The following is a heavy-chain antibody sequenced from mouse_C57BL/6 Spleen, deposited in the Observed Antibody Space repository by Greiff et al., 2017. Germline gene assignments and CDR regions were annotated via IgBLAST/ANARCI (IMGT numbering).Heavy chain of an antibody. V-gene: IGHV5-9*01. J-gene: IGHJ3*01. D-gene: IGHD1-1*01. CDR1: GFTFSSYT. CDR2: ISGGGGNT. Sequence: EVQGVESGGGLVKPGGSLKLSCAASGFTFSSYTMSWVRQTPEKRLEWVATISGGGGNTYYPDSVKGRFTISRDNAKNTLYLQMSSLRSEDTALYYCARHYYGTRAWFAYWGQGTLVTVSA. CDR3: ARHYYGTRAWFAY.